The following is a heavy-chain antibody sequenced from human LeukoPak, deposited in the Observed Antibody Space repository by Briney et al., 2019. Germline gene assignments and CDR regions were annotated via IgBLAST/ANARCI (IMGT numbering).Heavy chain of an antibody. V-gene: IGHV4-39*07. Sequence: SETLSLTCTVSGGSISSSSYYWGWIRQPPGKGLEWIGSIYYSGSTYYNPSLKSRVTISVDTSKNQFSLKLSSVTAADTAVYYCARTRWPGSGSYWDDQDYWGQGTLSPSPQ. CDR2: IYYSGST. D-gene: IGHD3-10*01. J-gene: IGHJ4*02. CDR3: ARTRWPGSGSYWDDQDY. CDR1: GGSISSSSYY.